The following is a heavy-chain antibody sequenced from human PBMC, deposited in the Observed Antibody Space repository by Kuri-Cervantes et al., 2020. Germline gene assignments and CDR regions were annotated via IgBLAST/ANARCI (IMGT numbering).Heavy chain of an antibody. CDR2: VSAYNGNT. J-gene: IGHJ6*02. V-gene: IGHV1-18*01. D-gene: IGHD6-19*01. CDR1: GYTFTSYG. CDR3: ARGGSSGRYGMDV. Sequence: ASVKVSCKASGYTFTSYGISWVRQAPGQGLEWMGWVSAYNGNTNYAQNLQGRVTMTTDTSTTTVYMELRSLKSDDTAVYYCARGGSSGRYGMDVWGQGTTVTVSS.